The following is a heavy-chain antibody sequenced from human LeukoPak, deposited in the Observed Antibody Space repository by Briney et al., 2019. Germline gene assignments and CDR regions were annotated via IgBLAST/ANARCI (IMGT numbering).Heavy chain of an antibody. V-gene: IGHV1-2*06. CDR2: INPNSGGT. CDR3: ARDAHGAIRVFDY. CDR1: GYTFTGYY. J-gene: IGHJ4*02. D-gene: IGHD2-21*01. Sequence: ASVKVSCKASGYTFTGYYMHWVRQAPGQGLEWMGRINPNSGGTNYAQKFQGRVTMTRDSSISTAYMELSRLRSDDTAVYYCARDAHGAIRVFDYWGQGTLVTVSS.